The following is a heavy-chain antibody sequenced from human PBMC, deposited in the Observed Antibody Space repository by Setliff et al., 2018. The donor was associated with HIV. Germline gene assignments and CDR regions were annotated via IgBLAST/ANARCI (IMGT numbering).Heavy chain of an antibody. CDR3: ARDMEDFGVLPSAPFDP. CDR1: GGSIRNYY. Sequence: SETLSLTCTVSGGSIRNYYWSWIRQSAGKGLEWIGRVHKSGNTDYNPSLKGRVTMSVDASKNQFFLKLTSMTAADTAIYYCARDMEDFGVLPSAPFDPWGRGTLVTGLL. D-gene: IGHD2-2*01. V-gene: IGHV4-4*07. CDR2: VHKSGNT. J-gene: IGHJ5*02.